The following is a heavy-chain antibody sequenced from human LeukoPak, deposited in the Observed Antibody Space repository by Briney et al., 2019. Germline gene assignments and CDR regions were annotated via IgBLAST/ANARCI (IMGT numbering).Heavy chain of an antibody. Sequence: SETLSLTCAVSGGSISSGGYSWRWIRQPPGKGLEWIGYIYYSGSTYYNPSLKSRVTISVDTSKNQFSLKLSSVTAADTAVYYCARENEGVVVVAATSYYYYYMDVWGKGTTVTVSS. J-gene: IGHJ6*03. CDR3: ARENEGVVVVAATSYYYYYMDV. CDR1: GGSISSGGYS. D-gene: IGHD2-15*01. V-gene: IGHV4-30-4*07. CDR2: IYYSGST.